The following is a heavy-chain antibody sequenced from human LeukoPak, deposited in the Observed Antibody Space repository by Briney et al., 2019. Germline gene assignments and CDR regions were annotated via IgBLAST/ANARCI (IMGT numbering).Heavy chain of an antibody. Sequence: PGGSLRLSCAASGFTFSSYSMNWVRQAPGKGLEWVSYISSSSSTIYYADSVKGRFTISRDNAKNSLYLQMNSLRAEDTAVYYCARNDYRYYYYYYYMDVWGKGTTVTVSS. CDR1: GFTFSSYS. CDR3: ARNDYRYYYYYYYMDV. J-gene: IGHJ6*03. D-gene: IGHD4-11*01. CDR2: ISSSSSTI. V-gene: IGHV3-48*01.